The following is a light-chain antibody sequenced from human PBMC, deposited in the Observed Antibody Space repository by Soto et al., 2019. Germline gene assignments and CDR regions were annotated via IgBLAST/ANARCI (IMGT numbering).Light chain of an antibody. CDR2: AAS. CDR1: QSVSASY. J-gene: IGKJ5*01. Sequence: EIVLTQSPGTLSLSPGERATLSCRASQSVSASYLAWYQQKPGQAPRLLIYAASSRATGIPDRFSGSGSGTDFTFTVSRLEPEDFAVYYCQQYGNSPAITFGQGTRLDIK. CDR3: QQYGNSPAIT. V-gene: IGKV3-20*01.